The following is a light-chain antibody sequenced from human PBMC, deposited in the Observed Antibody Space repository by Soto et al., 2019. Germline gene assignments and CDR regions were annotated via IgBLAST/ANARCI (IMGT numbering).Light chain of an antibody. J-gene: IGKJ1*01. CDR1: QSIRSW. Sequence: DIQMTQSPSTLPASVGDRVTVTCRASQSIRSWLAWYQEKPGEAPKLLIYKASLLETGVPSRFSGSGSGTEFTLTISSLQTDDFGTYYCQQYNSHPWTFGQGTKV. CDR3: QQYNSHPWT. CDR2: KAS. V-gene: IGKV1-5*03.